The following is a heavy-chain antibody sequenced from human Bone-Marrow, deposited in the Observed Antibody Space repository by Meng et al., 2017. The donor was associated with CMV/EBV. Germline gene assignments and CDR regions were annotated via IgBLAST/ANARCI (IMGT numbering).Heavy chain of an antibody. Sequence: GESLKISCAASGFTFSDYYMTWIRRTPGKGLEWVSYITSSGSTTYYADSVKGRFTISRDNAKNTLYLQMNSLRADDTAVYYCAKGNWNYGHYSYCGMDVWGQGTTVTVSS. CDR2: ITSSGSTT. D-gene: IGHD1-7*01. J-gene: IGHJ6*02. CDR3: AKGNWNYGHYSYCGMDV. CDR1: GFTFSDYY. V-gene: IGHV3-11*04.